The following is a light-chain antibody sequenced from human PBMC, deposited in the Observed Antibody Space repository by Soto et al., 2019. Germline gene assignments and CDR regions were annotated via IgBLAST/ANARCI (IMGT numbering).Light chain of an antibody. CDR1: QSITNY. V-gene: IGKV1-39*01. CDR2: AAS. Sequence: DIQMTQSPSSLSASVGDRVTITCRASQSITNYLNWYQHKPGKAPKLLVYAASSLQSGVPSRFSGSGSGTDFTLTISSLQPEDFATYFCQQSHNMPFTVGPGTKVDIK. J-gene: IGKJ3*01. CDR3: QQSHNMPFT.